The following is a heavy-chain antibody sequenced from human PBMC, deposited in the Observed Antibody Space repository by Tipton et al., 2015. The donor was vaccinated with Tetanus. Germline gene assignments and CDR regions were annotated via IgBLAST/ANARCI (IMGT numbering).Heavy chain of an antibody. CDR2: IYYSGST. V-gene: IGHV4-39*01. J-gene: IGHJ4*02. CDR1: GGSISSSSYY. D-gene: IGHD5-24*01. CDR3: ARLRDGYTFFDY. Sequence: TLSLTCTVSGGSISSSSYYWGWIRQPPGKGLERIGSIYYSGSTYYNPSLKSRVTISVDTSKNQFSLKLSSVTAADTAVYYCARLRDGYTFFDYWGQGTLVTVSS.